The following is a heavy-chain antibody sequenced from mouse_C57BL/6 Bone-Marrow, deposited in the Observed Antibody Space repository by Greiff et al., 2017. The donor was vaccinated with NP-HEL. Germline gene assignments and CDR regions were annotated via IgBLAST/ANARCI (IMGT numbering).Heavy chain of an antibody. CDR3: ARHMINAMDY. D-gene: IGHD2-4*01. CDR1: GFTFSSYG. CDR2: ISSGGSST. J-gene: IGHJ4*01. Sequence: EVQGVESGGDLVKPGGSLKLSCAASGFTFSSYGMSWVRQTPDKRLEWVAPISSGGSSTYYPDSVKGRFTISRDNAKNTLYLQMSSLKSEDTAMYYCARHMINAMDYWGQGTSVTVSS. V-gene: IGHV5-6*01.